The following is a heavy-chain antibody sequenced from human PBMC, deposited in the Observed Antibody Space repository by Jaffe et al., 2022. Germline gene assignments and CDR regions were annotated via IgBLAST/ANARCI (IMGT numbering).Heavy chain of an antibody. CDR2: ISSSSSYI. D-gene: IGHD6-19*01. CDR3: ARAFPGIAVAGTESVGVGPGYYMDV. V-gene: IGHV3-21*01. J-gene: IGHJ6*03. CDR1: GFTFSSYS. Sequence: EVQLVESGGGLVKPGGSLRLSCAASGFTFSSYSMNWVRQAPGKGLEWVSSISSSSSYIYYADSVKGRFTISRDNAKNSLYLQMNSLRAEDTAVYYCARAFPGIAVAGTESVGVGPGYYMDVWGKGTTVTVSS.